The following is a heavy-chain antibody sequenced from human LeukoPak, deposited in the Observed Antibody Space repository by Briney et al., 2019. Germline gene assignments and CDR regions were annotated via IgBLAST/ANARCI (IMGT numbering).Heavy chain of an antibody. CDR2: ISYDGINE. J-gene: IGHJ1*01. D-gene: IGHD4-17*01. CDR3: ATGRVDYGDYGVVKH. V-gene: IGHV3-30*03. Sequence: GGSLRLSCEVSGFTFRNYGMNWVRQAPGKGLEWVAVISYDGINEYYVDSVKGRFTISRDNSKNSLYLQMESLTIEDTAVYYWATGRVDYGDYGVVKHWGQGTLVTVSS. CDR1: GFTFRNYG.